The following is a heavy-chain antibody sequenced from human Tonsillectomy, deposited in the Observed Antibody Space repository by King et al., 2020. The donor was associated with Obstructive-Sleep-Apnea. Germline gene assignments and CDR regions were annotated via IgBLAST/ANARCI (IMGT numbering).Heavy chain of an antibody. CDR1: GFTFPDYT. V-gene: IGHV3-49*03. D-gene: IGHD6-19*01. J-gene: IGHJ3*02. Sequence: VQLVESGGGLVQPGRSLRLSCTASGFTFPDYTLSWFRQAPGKGLEWVGFINPKDYCGTEEYSASVKVRFTISTHDSKSIAYLQMNSLQTEDTALYYCTRDGSGWPRDAFDIWGQGTMVTVSS. CDR2: INPKDYCGTE. CDR3: TRDGSGWPRDAFDI.